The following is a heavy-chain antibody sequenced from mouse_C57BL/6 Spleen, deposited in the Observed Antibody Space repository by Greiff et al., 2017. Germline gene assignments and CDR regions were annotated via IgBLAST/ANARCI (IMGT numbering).Heavy chain of an antibody. J-gene: IGHJ1*03. CDR1: GYSITSGYY. CDR3: ARVGYGNYWYFDV. V-gene: IGHV3-6*01. D-gene: IGHD2-1*01. Sequence: DVKLVESGPGLVKPSQSLSLTCSVTGYSITSGYYWNWIRQFPGNKLEWMGYISYDGSNNYNPSLKNRISITRDTSKNQFFLKLNSVTTEDTATYYCARVGYGNYWYFDVWGTGTTVTVSS. CDR2: ISYDGSN.